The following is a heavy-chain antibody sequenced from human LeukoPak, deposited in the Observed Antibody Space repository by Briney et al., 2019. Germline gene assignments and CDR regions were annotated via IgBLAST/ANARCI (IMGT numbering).Heavy chain of an antibody. Sequence: GGSLRLSCAASEFTFSTYWMPWVRQAPGQGLVWVSRISPAGSFTDYADFVQGRFTISRDDAKNTLFLQMNSLRAEDTAVYYCASGPYSYGWGYWGQGTLATVSS. CDR1: EFTFSTYW. CDR2: ISPAGSFT. V-gene: IGHV3-74*01. D-gene: IGHD5-18*01. CDR3: ASGPYSYGWGY. J-gene: IGHJ4*02.